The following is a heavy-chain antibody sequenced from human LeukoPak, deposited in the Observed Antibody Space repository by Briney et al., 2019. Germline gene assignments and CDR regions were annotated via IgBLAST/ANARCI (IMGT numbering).Heavy chain of an antibody. J-gene: IGHJ4*02. CDR3: ARVQRYFDWLLHIVY. D-gene: IGHD3-9*01. V-gene: IGHV1-2*02. Sequence: ASVTVSFTSSVYTFTVYYMHWVRQAPRQPLEWMGWINPNSDGTNNAHKFQGRITMTRDAAISTAYMGLSRLRSDDTAVYYCARVQRYFDWLLHIVYWGQGTQVTVSS. CDR1: VYTFTVYY. CDR2: INPNSDGT.